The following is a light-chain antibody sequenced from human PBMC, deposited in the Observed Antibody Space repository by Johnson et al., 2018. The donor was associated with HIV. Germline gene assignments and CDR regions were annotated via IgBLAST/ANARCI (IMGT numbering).Light chain of an antibody. CDR3: GTWDTSLRTGF. CDR1: IANIGNNY. Sequence: QSALTQPPSVSAAPGQRVTISCSGGIANIGNNYVSWYQQLPGTAPKLLIYENYKRPSGIPDRFSGSKSGSLATLGITGLQTGDEADYYCGTWDTSLRTGFFGTGTKVTVL. V-gene: IGLV1-51*02. CDR2: ENY. J-gene: IGLJ1*01.